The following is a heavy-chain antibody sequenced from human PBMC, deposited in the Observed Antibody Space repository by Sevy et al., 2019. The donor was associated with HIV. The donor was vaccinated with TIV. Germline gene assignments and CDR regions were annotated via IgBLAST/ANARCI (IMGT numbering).Heavy chain of an antibody. CDR3: ARGRSAVATYYTWSTVAGYYFDY. D-gene: IGHD6-19*01. J-gene: IGHJ4*02. CDR1: GDSISSGANY. CDR2: IHYSGSN. V-gene: IGHV4-31*03. Sequence: SETLSLTCTVSGDSISSGANYWGWIRQHPVKGLEWIGYIHYSGSNYDNPSLKSRITMSVDTSKNQFSLKLRSVTAADTAVYYCARGRSAVATYYTWSTVAGYYFDYWGQGTLVTVSS.